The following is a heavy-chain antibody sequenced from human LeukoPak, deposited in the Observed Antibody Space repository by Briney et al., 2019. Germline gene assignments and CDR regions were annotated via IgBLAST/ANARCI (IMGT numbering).Heavy chain of an antibody. J-gene: IGHJ5*02. V-gene: IGHV3-7*04. Sequence: TGGSLRLSCAASGFTFSSFWMSWVRQAPGEGLEWVAHIKEDGSMQSYVDSVKGRFTISRDNAKNSVYLQMNSLRAEDTAVYYCARVVTWFDPWGQGSLVIVSS. CDR2: IKEDGSMQ. CDR1: GFTFSSFW. CDR3: ARVVTWFDP.